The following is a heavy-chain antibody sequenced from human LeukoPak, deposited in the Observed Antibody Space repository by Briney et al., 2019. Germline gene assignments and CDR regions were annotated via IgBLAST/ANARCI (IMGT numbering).Heavy chain of an antibody. D-gene: IGHD6-19*01. CDR1: GYTFTSYY. V-gene: IGHV1-46*01. J-gene: IGHJ5*02. CDR3: ASSHPDNSSGWYQDWFDP. CDR2: INPSGGST. Sequence: ASVKVSCKASGYTFTSYYMHWVRQAPGQGLEWMGIINPSGGSTSYAQKFQGRVTMTRDTSTSTVYMELSSLRSEDTAVYYRASSHPDNSSGWYQDWFDPWGQGTLVTVSS.